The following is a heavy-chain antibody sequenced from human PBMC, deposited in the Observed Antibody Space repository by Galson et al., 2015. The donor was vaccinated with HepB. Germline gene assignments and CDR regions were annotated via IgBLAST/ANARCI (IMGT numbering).Heavy chain of an antibody. CDR1: GYTFTSYG. CDR3: ARSSSRPGYYYYYMDV. V-gene: IGHV1-18*01. CDR2: ISAYNGNT. J-gene: IGHJ6*03. Sequence: SCKASGYTFTSYGFTWVRQAPGQGLEWMGWISAYNGNTNYAQKVQGRVTMTTDISTSTAYMELRSLRSDDTAVYYCARSSSRPGYYYYYMDVWGKGTTVTVSS. D-gene: IGHD6-6*01.